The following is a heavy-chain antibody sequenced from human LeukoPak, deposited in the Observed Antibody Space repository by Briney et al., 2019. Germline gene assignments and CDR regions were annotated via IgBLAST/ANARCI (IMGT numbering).Heavy chain of an antibody. CDR1: GGTFSSYA. J-gene: IGHJ4*02. CDR3: SRGRGYYYLLSPHY. D-gene: IGHD3-22*01. V-gene: IGHV1-69*13. Sequence: SVKVSCKASGGTFSSYAISWVRQAPGQGLEWMGGIIPIFGTANYAQKFQGRVTITADESTSTAYMELSSLRSEDTAVYYCSRGRGYYYLLSPHYWGQATRVTESS. CDR2: IIPIFGTA.